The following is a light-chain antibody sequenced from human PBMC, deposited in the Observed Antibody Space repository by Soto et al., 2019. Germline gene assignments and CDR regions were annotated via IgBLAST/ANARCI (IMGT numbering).Light chain of an antibody. Sequence: EIVMTQSPATLFVSPGERATLSCRASQSVSSNLAWYQQKPGQAPRLLIYGASTRANGIPARFSGSGSGTEFTLTISSLQSEDFAVYYCQQYNNWPETFGQGTKVEIK. CDR3: QQYNNWPET. CDR2: GAS. V-gene: IGKV3-15*01. J-gene: IGKJ1*01. CDR1: QSVSSN.